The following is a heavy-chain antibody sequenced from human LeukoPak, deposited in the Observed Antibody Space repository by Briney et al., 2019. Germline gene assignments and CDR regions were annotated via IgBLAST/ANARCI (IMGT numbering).Heavy chain of an antibody. V-gene: IGHV4-61*08. CDR2: IYYNGST. CDR1: GGSISGGDYY. D-gene: IGHD3-10*01. CDR3: ARDLYASGNYRSYWYFDL. J-gene: IGHJ2*01. Sequence: SETLSLTCSVSGGSISGGDYYWSWIRQPPGKGLEWIGYIYYNGSTNYNPSLKSRVTISVDTSKKQFSLKLNSVTAADTAVYYCARDLYASGNYRSYWYFDLWGRGTLVTVSS.